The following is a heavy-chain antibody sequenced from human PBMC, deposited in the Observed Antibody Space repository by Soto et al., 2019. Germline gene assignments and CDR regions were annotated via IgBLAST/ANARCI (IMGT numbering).Heavy chain of an antibody. J-gene: IGHJ4*02. V-gene: IGHV1-3*01. Sequence: VASVKVSCKASGYTFTSYYVHWVRQAPGQRLEWMGWIDAGNGNTKYSQKFQGRVTITRDTSASTAYMELSSLRSEDTAVYYCARGGEPIDYWGQGTLVTVSS. D-gene: IGHD2-21*01. CDR1: GYTFTSYY. CDR3: ARGGEPIDY. CDR2: IDAGNGNT.